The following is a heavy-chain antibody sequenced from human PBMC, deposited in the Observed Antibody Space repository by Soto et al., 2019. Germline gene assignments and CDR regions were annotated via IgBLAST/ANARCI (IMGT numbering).Heavy chain of an antibody. V-gene: IGHV1-69*06. CDR1: GGTFSSYA. D-gene: IGHD3-10*01. J-gene: IGHJ6*02. Sequence: GASVKVSCKASGGTFSSYAISWVRQAPGQGLEWMGGIIPIFGTANYAQKFQGRVTITADKSTSTAYMELSSLRSEDTAVYYCARVDRDTMVRAYYYYYGMDVWGQGTTVTVSS. CDR2: IIPIFGTA. CDR3: ARVDRDTMVRAYYYYYGMDV.